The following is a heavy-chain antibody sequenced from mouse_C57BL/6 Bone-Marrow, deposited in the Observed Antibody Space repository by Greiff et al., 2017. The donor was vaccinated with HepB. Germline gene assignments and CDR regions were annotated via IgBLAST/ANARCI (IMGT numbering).Heavy chain of an antibody. Sequence: VQLQQSGAELARPGASVTLSCTASGYTFTSYGISWVKQRTGQGLEWIGEIYPRSGNTYYNEKFKGTATLTADKSSSTAYMELRSLTSEDSAVYFCASYDGYPDWYFDDWGKGTTVTVSS. D-gene: IGHD2-3*01. CDR1: GYTFTSYG. CDR2: IYPRSGNT. CDR3: ASYDGYPDWYFDD. J-gene: IGHJ1*03. V-gene: IGHV1-81*01.